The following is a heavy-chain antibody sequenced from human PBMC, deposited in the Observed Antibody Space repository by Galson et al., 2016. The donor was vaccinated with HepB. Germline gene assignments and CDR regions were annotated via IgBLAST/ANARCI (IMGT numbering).Heavy chain of an antibody. J-gene: IGHJ6*02. CDR3: SRDQHSGSGWSYYAMDV. CDR1: GLTRTTPG. CDR2: ISL. V-gene: IGHV3-69-1*01. Sequence: SLNLSCAASGLTRTTPGLNCVRQGPGTGLEKVSYISLGYAESVKGRFTVSRDNAKTSLYLQINSLRVEDTALYYCSRDQHSGSGWSYYAMDVWGQGTTVTVSS. D-gene: IGHD1-26*01.